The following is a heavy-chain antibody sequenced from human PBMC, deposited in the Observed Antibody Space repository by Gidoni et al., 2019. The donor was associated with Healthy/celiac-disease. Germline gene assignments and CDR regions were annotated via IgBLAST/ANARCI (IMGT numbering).Heavy chain of an antibody. Sequence: QVQLVESGGGVVQPGRSLRRSCAASGFTFSSYGMHWVRQAPGKGLEWVAVISYDGTNKSYADSVKGRFTISRDNSKNTLYLQMNSLRAEDTAVYYCAKGGLLWFGELPLYGMDVWGQGTTVTVSS. CDR1: GFTFSSYG. CDR2: ISYDGTNK. D-gene: IGHD3-10*01. J-gene: IGHJ6*02. V-gene: IGHV3-30*18. CDR3: AKGGLLWFGELPLYGMDV.